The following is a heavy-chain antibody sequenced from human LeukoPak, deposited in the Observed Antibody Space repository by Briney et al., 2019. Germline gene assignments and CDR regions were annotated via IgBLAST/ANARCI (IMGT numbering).Heavy chain of an antibody. Sequence: GGSLRLSCAASGFTFSSYGMHWVRQAPGKGLEWVAVISYDGSNKYYPDSVKGRFTISRDNSKNTLYLQMNSLRVEDTAVYYCAKDREYNSGAFDYWGQGTRVTVSS. CDR1: GFTFSSYG. V-gene: IGHV3-30*18. D-gene: IGHD6-19*01. CDR3: AKDREYNSGAFDY. J-gene: IGHJ4*02. CDR2: ISYDGSNK.